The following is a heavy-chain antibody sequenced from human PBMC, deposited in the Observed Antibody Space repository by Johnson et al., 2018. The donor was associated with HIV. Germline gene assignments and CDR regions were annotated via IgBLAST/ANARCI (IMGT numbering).Heavy chain of an antibody. CDR1: GFTFDDYA. J-gene: IGHJ3*02. Sequence: VQLVESGGGVVQPGRSLRLSCAASGFTFDDYAMHWVRQAPGKGLVWISRINSDGSSTTYADPVKGRFTIARDNAKNTLYLQMNSLRGEDTVVYYCATVVARGQWLANGYIWGQGKMVTVSS. CDR3: ATVVARGQWLANGYI. D-gene: IGHD6-19*01. CDR2: INSDGSST. V-gene: IGHV3-74*02.